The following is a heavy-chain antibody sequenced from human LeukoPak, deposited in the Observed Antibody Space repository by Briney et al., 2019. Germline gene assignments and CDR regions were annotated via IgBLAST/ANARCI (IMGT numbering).Heavy chain of an antibody. CDR3: AGGLYCGGDCSYAFDY. CDR1: GGSISSSSYY. D-gene: IGHD2-21*02. CDR2: IYYSGST. Sequence: SETLSLTCTVSGGSISSSSYYWGWIRQPPGKGLEWIGSIYYSGSTYYNPSLKSRVTISLDTSKNQFSLKLSSVTAAATAVYYCAGGLYCGGDCSYAFDYGGQGPLVTVSS. V-gene: IGHV4-39*07. J-gene: IGHJ4*02.